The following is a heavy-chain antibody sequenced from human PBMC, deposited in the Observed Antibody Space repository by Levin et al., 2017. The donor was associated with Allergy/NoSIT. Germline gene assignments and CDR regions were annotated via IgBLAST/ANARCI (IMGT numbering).Heavy chain of an antibody. CDR1: GFTFSSYS. V-gene: IGHV3-48*01. CDR2: ISSSSSTI. J-gene: IGHJ4*02. CDR3: ARILRPNYYGSGSYYKDDY. D-gene: IGHD3-10*01. Sequence: LSLTCAASGFTFSSYSMNWVRQAPGKGLEWVSYISSSSSTIYYADSVKGRFTISRDNAKNSLYLQMNSLRAEDTAVYYCARILRPNYYGSGSYYKDDYWGQGTLVTVSS.